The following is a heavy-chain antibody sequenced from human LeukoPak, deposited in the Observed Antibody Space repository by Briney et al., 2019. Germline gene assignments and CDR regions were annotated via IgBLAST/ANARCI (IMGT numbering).Heavy chain of an antibody. CDR3: ARDRYYYGSGSYYFDY. J-gene: IGHJ4*02. CDR1: GYTFTSYG. CDR2: ISAYNGNT. Sequence: VASVKVSCKASGYTFTSYGISWVRQAPGQGLEWMGWISAYNGNTNYAQKLQGRVTMTTDTSTSTAYMELRSLRSDDTAVYYCARDRYYYGSGSYYFDYWGQGTLVTVSS. V-gene: IGHV1-18*01. D-gene: IGHD3-10*01.